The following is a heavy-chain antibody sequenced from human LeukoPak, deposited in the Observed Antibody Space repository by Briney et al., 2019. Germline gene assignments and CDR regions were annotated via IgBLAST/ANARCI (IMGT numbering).Heavy chain of an antibody. CDR1: GDSISSHY. D-gene: IGHD6-13*01. CDR2: IYYSGSI. J-gene: IGHJ6*03. Sequence: SETLSLTCTVSGDSISSHYWSWIRQPPGKGLEWIGYIYYSGSINYNSSLKSRVTISVDTSKNQFSLKLNSVTAADTAVYFCARGRVSSSTWYSTYYYYFYMDVWGKGTTVTVS. CDR3: ARGRVSSSTWYSTYYYYFYMDV. V-gene: IGHV4-59*11.